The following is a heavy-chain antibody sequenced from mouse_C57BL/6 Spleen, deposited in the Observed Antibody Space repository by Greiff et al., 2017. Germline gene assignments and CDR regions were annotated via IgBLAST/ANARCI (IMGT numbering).Heavy chain of an antibody. V-gene: IGHV5-9-1*02. Sequence: EVNVVESGEGLVKPGGSLKLSCAASGFTFSSYAMSWVRQTPEKRLEWVAYISSGGDYIYYADTVKGRFTISRDNARNTLYLQMSSLKSEDTAMYYCTREGLNYGNYPYAMDYWGQGTSVTVSS. D-gene: IGHD2-1*01. CDR3: TREGLNYGNYPYAMDY. CDR2: ISSGGDYI. J-gene: IGHJ4*01. CDR1: GFTFSSYA.